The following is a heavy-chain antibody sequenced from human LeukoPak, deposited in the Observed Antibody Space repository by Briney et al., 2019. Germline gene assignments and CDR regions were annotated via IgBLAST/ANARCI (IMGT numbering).Heavy chain of an antibody. CDR2: ISGSGGST. V-gene: IGHV3-23*01. Sequence: GGSLRLSCAASGFTFSSYAMSWVRQAPGKGLEWVSAISGSGGSTYYADSVKGRFTISRDNSKNTLYLQMNSLRAEDTAVYYCATFRGERGPYGMDVWGQGTTVTVSS. CDR1: GFTFSSYA. D-gene: IGHD2-21*01. CDR3: ATFRGERGPYGMDV. J-gene: IGHJ6*02.